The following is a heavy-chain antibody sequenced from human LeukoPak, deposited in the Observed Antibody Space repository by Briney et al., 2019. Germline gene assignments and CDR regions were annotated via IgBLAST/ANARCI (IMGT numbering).Heavy chain of an antibody. CDR1: GFTVSSNY. CDR2: IYSGGST. J-gene: IGHJ4*02. Sequence: GGSLRLSCAASGFTVSSNYMSWVRQAPGKGLEWVSVIYSGGSTYYADSVKGRFTISRDNSKNTLYLQVNSLRAEDTAVYYCARGRTTVVTPLGPLDYWGQGTLVTISS. V-gene: IGHV3-53*01. D-gene: IGHD4-23*01. CDR3: ARGRTTVVTPLGPLDY.